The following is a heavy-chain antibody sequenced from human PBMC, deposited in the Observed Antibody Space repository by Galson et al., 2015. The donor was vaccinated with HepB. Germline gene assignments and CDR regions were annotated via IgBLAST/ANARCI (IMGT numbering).Heavy chain of an antibody. V-gene: IGHV3-30-3*01. CDR1: GFTFGSYA. Sequence: SLRLSCAASGFTFGSYAMNWVRQAPGKGLEWVSVISNDGSNKYYADSVKGRFTISRDNSKDTLYLQMNSLRAEDTAVYYCASDLEVVFFGVGDIYSSYTCCMDVWGQGTLVTVSS. J-gene: IGHJ2*01. CDR3: ASDLEVVFFGVGDIYSSYTCCMDV. CDR2: ISNDGSNK. D-gene: IGHD2-8*02.